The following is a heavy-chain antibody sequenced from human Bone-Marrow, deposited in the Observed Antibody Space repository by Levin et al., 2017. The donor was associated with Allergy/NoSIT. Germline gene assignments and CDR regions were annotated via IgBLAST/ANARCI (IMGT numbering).Heavy chain of an antibody. V-gene: IGHV1-18*01. CDR2: ISAYNGNT. CDR3: ARDPGYDFWSGYLSYYYYGMDV. CDR1: GYTFTSYG. D-gene: IGHD3-3*01. J-gene: IGHJ6*02. Sequence: ASVKVSCKASGYTFTSYGISWVRQAPGQGLEWMGWISAYNGNTNYAQKLQGRVTMTTDTSTSTAYMELRSLRSDDTAVHYCARDPGYDFWSGYLSYYYYGMDVWGQGTTVTVSS.